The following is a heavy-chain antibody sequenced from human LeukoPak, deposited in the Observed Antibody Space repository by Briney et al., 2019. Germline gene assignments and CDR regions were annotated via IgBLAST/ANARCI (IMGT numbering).Heavy chain of an antibody. V-gene: IGHV3-23*01. Sequence: PGGSLRLSCAASGFTFSSYAMSWVRQAPGKGLEWVSAISGSGGSTYYADSVKGRFTISRDNSKNTLYLQMNSLRAEDTAVYYCANGHYYDSSGYYSGDDYWGQGTLVTVSS. CDR1: GFTFSSYA. J-gene: IGHJ4*02. CDR3: ANGHYYDSSGYYSGDDY. CDR2: ISGSGGST. D-gene: IGHD3-22*01.